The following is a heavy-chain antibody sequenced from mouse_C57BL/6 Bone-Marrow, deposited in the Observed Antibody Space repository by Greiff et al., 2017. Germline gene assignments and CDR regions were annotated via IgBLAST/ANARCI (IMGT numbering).Heavy chain of an antibody. D-gene: IGHD3-1*01. CDR2: INPGSGGT. J-gene: IGHJ4*01. CDR3: ARSGYGNYYAMDY. Sequence: QVQLKQSGAELVRPGTSVKVSCKASGYAFTNYLIEWVKQRPGQGLEWIGVINPGSGGTNYNEKFKGKATLTADKSSSTAYMQLSSLTSEDSAVYFCARSGYGNYYAMDYWGQGTSVTVSS. CDR1: GYAFTNYL. V-gene: IGHV1-54*01.